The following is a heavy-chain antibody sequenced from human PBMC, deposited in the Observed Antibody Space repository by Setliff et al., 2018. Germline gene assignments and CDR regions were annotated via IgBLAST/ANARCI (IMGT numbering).Heavy chain of an antibody. V-gene: IGHV4-59*01. CDR1: GGSISSYY. Sequence: SETLSLTCTVSGGSISSYYWSWIRQPPGKGLEWIAYIYYSGSTNYNPSLKSRVTISVDTSKNQFSLKLSSVTAADTAVYYCAREWGSSSWSSPRYYYYGMDVWGQGTTVTVSS. J-gene: IGHJ6*02. CDR3: AREWGSSSWSSPRYYYYGMDV. CDR2: IYYSGST. D-gene: IGHD6-13*01.